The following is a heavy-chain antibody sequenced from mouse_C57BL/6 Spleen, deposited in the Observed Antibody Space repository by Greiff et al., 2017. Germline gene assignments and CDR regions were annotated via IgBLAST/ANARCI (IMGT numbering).Heavy chain of an antibody. J-gene: IGHJ3*01. CDR2: LDPETGGT. Sequence: QVQLQQSGAELVRPGASVTLSCKASGYTFTDYEMHWVKQTPVHGLEWIGALDPETGGTAYNQKFKGKAILTADNSSSTAYMELRSLTSEDSAVYYCTRGGLLRFAYWGQGTLVTVAA. D-gene: IGHD2-3*01. CDR1: GYTFTDYE. V-gene: IGHV1-15*01. CDR3: TRGGLLRFAY.